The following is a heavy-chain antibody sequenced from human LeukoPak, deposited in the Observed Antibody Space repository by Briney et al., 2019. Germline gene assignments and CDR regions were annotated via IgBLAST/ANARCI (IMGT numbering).Heavy chain of an antibody. J-gene: IGHJ5*02. CDR2: INHSGST. Sequence: PSETLSLTCAVYGGSFSGYYWSWIRQPPGKGLEWIGEINHSGSTNYNPSLKSRVTISVDTSKNQFSLKLSSVTAADTAVYYCARLEQWREACWFDPWGQGTLVTVSS. CDR3: ARLEQWREACWFDP. V-gene: IGHV4-34*01. D-gene: IGHD6-19*01. CDR1: GGSFSGYY.